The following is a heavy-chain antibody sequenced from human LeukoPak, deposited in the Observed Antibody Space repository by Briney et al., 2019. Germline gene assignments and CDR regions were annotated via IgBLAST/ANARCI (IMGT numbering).Heavy chain of an antibody. CDR3: ARGSRTYYYDSSGYLAQYYFDY. V-gene: IGHV4-61*02. Sequence: SGTLYFTFTVSDGSISSGSYSGSWIRQPAGKGLAWIGRIYTIGSTNYNPSLNDRVTTSVDTSKNQICKRLSSVTAAGTAMYYCARGSRTYYYDSSGYLAQYYFDYWGQGTLVTVSS. CDR2: IYTIGST. CDR1: DGSISSGSYS. J-gene: IGHJ4*02. D-gene: IGHD3-22*01.